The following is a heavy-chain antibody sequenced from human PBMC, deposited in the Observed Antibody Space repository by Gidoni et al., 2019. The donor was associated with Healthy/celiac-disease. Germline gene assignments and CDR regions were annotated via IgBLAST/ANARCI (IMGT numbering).Heavy chain of an antibody. V-gene: IGHV3-33*01. J-gene: IGHJ4*02. CDR3: ARDGVLGESSFDY. D-gene: IGHD3-16*01. CDR2: IWYDGSNK. CDR1: GFTFSSYG. Sequence: QVQLVESGGGVVQPGRSRRLSCAASGFTFSSYGMHWVRQAPGKGLEWVGVIWYDGSNKYYADSVKGRFTISRDNSKNTLYLQMNSLRAEDTAVYYCARDGVLGESSFDYWGQGTLVTVSS.